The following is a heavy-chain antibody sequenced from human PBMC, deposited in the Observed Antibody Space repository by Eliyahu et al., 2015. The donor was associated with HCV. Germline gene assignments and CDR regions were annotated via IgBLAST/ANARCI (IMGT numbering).Heavy chain of an antibody. Sequence: QLQLQESGPGLVKPSETLSLTCTVSXXSISSSSYYWGXTRQPPGKGLEWIGSIYYSGXTYYXPSLKSRVTISVDTSKNQFSLKLSSVTAADTAVYYCARRRSGSVTTMAFDIWGQGTMVTVSS. D-gene: IGHD3-22*01. V-gene: IGHV4-39*01. CDR3: ARRRSGSVTTMAFDI. CDR1: XXSISSSSYY. J-gene: IGHJ3*02. CDR2: IYYSGXT.